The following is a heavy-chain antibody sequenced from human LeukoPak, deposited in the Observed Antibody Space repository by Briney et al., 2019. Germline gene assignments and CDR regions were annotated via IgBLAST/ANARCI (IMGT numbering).Heavy chain of an antibody. V-gene: IGHV3-21*01. D-gene: IGHD3-22*01. CDR2: ISSSSSYI. CDR1: GFTFSSYS. Sequence: GGSLRLSCAASGFTFSSYSMNWVRQAPGKGLEWVSSISSSSSYIYYADSVKGRFTISRDNAKNSLYLQMNSLRAEDTAVYYCASKRGYYDSSGYYYDWGQGTLVTVSS. J-gene: IGHJ4*02. CDR3: ASKRGYYDSSGYYYD.